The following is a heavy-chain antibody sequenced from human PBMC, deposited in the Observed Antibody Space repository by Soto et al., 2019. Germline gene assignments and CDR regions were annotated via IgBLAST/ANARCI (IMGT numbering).Heavy chain of an antibody. CDR3: ARVHSGSYYYNDYYFDY. D-gene: IGHD3-10*01. CDR2: IYSGGST. CDR1: GFTVSSNY. J-gene: IGHJ4*02. Sequence: PGGSLRLSCAASGFTVSSNYMSWVRQAPGKGLEWVSVIYSGGSTYYADSVKGRFTISRHNSKNTLYLQMNSLRAEDTAVYYCARVHSGSYYYNDYYFDYWGQGTLVTVSS. V-gene: IGHV3-53*04.